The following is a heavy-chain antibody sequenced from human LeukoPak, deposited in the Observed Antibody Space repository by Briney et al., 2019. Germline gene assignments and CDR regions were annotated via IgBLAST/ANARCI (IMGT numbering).Heavy chain of an antibody. Sequence: PGGSLRLSCAASGFTFGSYSMNWVRQAPGKGLEWVSSISSSSSYIYYADSVKGRFTISRDNAKNSLYLQMNSLRAEDTAVYYCARGVRGVPSAAYGYWGQGTLVTVSS. CDR3: ARGVRGVPSAAYGY. V-gene: IGHV3-21*01. CDR1: GFTFGSYS. D-gene: IGHD3-10*02. J-gene: IGHJ4*02. CDR2: ISSSSSYI.